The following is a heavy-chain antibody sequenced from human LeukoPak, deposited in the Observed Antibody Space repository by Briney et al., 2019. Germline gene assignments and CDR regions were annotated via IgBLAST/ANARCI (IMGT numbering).Heavy chain of an antibody. V-gene: IGHV4-59*12. J-gene: IGHJ4*02. D-gene: IGHD1-1*01. CDR2: IYYSGST. CDR1: GGSISSYY. CDR3: ARVGIISEPTATFYFDY. Sequence: SETLSLTCTVSGGSISSYYWSWIRQPPGKGLEWIGYIYYSGSTNYNPSLKSRVTISVVTSKNQFSLQLSSVTAADTAVYYCARVGIISEPTATFYFDYWGQGTLVTVSS.